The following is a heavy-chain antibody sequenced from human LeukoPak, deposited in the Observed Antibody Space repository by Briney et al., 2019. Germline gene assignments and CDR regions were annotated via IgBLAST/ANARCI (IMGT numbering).Heavy chain of an antibody. Sequence: GGSLRLSCAASGFTFSSYSMTWVRQAPGRGLEWVSSISSSSSYIYYADSVKGRFTISRDNAKNSLYLQMNSLRAEDTAVYYCARDSRDSFDYWGQGTLVTVSS. CDR1: GFTFSSYS. J-gene: IGHJ4*02. V-gene: IGHV3-21*01. CDR3: ARDSRDSFDY. D-gene: IGHD3-10*01. CDR2: ISSSSSYI.